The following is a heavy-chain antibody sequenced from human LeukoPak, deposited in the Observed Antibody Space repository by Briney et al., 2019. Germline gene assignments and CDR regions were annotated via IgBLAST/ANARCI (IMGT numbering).Heavy chain of an antibody. CDR3: ARDRARITIFGVESGYFDY. J-gene: IGHJ4*02. D-gene: IGHD3-3*01. V-gene: IGHV4-4*07. CDR1: GGSISSYY. CDR2: IYTSGST. Sequence: SETLSLTCTVSGGSISSYYWGWIRQPAGKGLEWIGRIYTSGSTNYNPSLKSRVTMSVDTSKNQFSLKLSSVTAADTAVYYCARDRARITIFGVESGYFDYWGQGTLVTVSS.